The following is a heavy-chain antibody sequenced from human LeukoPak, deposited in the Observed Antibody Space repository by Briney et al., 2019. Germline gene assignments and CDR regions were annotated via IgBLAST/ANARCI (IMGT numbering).Heavy chain of an antibody. D-gene: IGHD2-21*01. J-gene: IGHJ4*02. Sequence: GGSLRLSCAASGFTFSSFAMSWVRQAPGKGLEWVSAISGSGGSTHYADSVKGRFTISRDNSKNTLYLQLNSLRAEDTAVYYCARDRHSKHRGRFDYWGQGTLVTVSS. CDR3: ARDRHSKHRGRFDY. V-gene: IGHV3-23*01. CDR2: ISGSGGST. CDR1: GFTFSSFA.